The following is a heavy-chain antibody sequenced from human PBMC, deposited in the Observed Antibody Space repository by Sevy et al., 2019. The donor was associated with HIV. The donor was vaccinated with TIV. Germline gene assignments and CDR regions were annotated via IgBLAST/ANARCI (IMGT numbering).Heavy chain of an antibody. CDR1: GFTFSGSA. D-gene: IGHD5-18*01. V-gene: IGHV3-73*01. CDR3: TRSIQLWPNDAFDI. Sequence: GGSLRLSCAASGFTFSGSAMHWVRQASGKGLEWVGRIRSKANSYATAYVASVKGRFTISRDDSKNTAYLQMNSLKTEDTAVYYCTRSIQLWPNDAFDIWGQGTMVTVSS. J-gene: IGHJ3*02. CDR2: IRSKANSYAT.